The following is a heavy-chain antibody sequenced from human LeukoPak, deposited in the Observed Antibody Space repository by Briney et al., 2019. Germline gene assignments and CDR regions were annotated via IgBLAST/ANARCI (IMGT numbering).Heavy chain of an antibody. CDR1: GGSISSGSYY. CDR2: IYTSGST. CDR3: ARILGIAVAGPAGYFQH. D-gene: IGHD6-19*01. Sequence: SETLSLTCTVSGGSISSGSYYWSWIRQPAGKGLEWIGRIYTSGSTNYNPSLKSRVTISVDTSKNQFSLKLSSVTAADTAVYYCARILGIAVAGPAGYFQHWGQGTLVTVSS. V-gene: IGHV4-61*02. J-gene: IGHJ1*01.